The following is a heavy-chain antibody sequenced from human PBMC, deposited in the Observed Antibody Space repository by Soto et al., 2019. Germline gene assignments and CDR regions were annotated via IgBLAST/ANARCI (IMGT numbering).Heavy chain of an antibody. CDR1: GFTFSSYA. J-gene: IGHJ6*02. CDR2: ISYDGSNK. CDR3: ARDLDYGDYVRYYYGMDV. V-gene: IGHV3-30-3*01. Sequence: QVQLVESGGGVVQPGRSLRLSCAASGFTFSSYAMHWVRQAPGKGLEWVAVISYDGSNKYYADSVKGRFTISRDNSKNTLYLQMNSLRAEDTAVYYCARDLDYGDYVRYYYGMDVWGQGTTVTVSS. D-gene: IGHD4-17*01.